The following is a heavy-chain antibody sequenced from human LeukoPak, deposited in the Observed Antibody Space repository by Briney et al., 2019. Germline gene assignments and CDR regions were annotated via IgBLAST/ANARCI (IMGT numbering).Heavy chain of an antibody. V-gene: IGHV3-21*01. CDR3: ARDRGSYGSEPLDFDY. D-gene: IGHD3-10*01. CDR2: ISSSSYI. J-gene: IGHJ4*02. Sequence: PGGSLRLSCAASGFTFSSYSMNWVRHAPGKGLEWVSSISSSSYIYYADSVKGRFTISRDNAKNSLYLQMNSLRAEDTAVYYCARDRGSYGSEPLDFDYWGQGTLVTVSS. CDR1: GFTFSSYS.